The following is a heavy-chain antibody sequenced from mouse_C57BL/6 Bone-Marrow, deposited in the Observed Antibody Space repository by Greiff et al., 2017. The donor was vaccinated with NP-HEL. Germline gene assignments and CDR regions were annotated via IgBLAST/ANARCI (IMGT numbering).Heavy chain of an antibody. CDR3: SRKGGLTGYYFDY. Sequence: EVMLVESGGDLVKPGGSLKLSCAASGFTFSSYGMSWVRQTPDKRLEWVATISSGGSYTYYPDSVKGRFTISRDNAKNTLYLQMSSLKSEDTAMYYCSRKGGLTGYYFDYWGQGTTLTVSS. D-gene: IGHD3-2*01. CDR2: ISSGGSYT. CDR1: GFTFSSYG. J-gene: IGHJ2*01. V-gene: IGHV5-6*01.